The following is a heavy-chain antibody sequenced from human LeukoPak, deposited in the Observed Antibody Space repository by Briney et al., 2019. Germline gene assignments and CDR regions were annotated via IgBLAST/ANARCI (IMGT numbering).Heavy chain of an antibody. D-gene: IGHD6-13*01. V-gene: IGHV3-23*01. CDR1: GFTFSSYA. Sequence: GGSLRLSCAASGFTFSSYAMSWVRQAPGKGLEWVSGITGSGDTTFYADSVKGRFTISRDNSDNILYLQMNSLRAEDTALYYCAKDYSNIPAPANPLFDYWGQGTLVTVSS. J-gene: IGHJ4*02. CDR3: AKDYSNIPAPANPLFDY. CDR2: ITGSGDTT.